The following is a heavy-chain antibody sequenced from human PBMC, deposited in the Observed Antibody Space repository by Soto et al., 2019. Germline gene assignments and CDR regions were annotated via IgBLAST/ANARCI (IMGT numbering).Heavy chain of an antibody. Sequence: PSETLSLTCTVSGGSISSGDYYWSWIRQPPGKGLEWIGYIYYSGSTYYNPSLKSRVTISVDTSKIQFSLKLSSVTAADTAVYYCARTLVGATPADYWGQGTLVTVSS. CDR1: GGSISSGDYY. CDR3: ARTLVGATPADY. J-gene: IGHJ4*02. CDR2: IYYSGST. V-gene: IGHV4-30-4*01. D-gene: IGHD1-26*01.